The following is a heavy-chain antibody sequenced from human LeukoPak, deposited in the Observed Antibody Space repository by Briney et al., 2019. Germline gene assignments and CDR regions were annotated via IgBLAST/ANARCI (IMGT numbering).Heavy chain of an antibody. CDR2: IYTSGST. V-gene: IGHV4-61*02. CDR1: GGSISSGSYC. Sequence: SQTLSLTCTVSGGSISSGSYCWGWLRQPAGRGLEWIGRIYTSGSTNYNPSLKSRVTISVDTSKNQFSLKLSSVTAADTAVYYCARDLPIVGATSGWFDPWGQGTLVTVSS. CDR3: ARDLPIVGATSGWFDP. D-gene: IGHD1-26*01. J-gene: IGHJ5*02.